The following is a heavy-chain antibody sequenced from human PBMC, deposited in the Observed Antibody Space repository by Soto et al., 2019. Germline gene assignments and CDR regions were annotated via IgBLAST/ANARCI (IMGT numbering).Heavy chain of an antibody. CDR1: GGSISSGGYY. D-gene: IGHD3-10*01. CDR2: IYYSGST. CDR3: AREIQLWFGEFTQTNNWFDP. J-gene: IGHJ5*02. Sequence: SETLSLTCTVSGGSISSGGYYWSWIRQHPGKGLEWIGYIYYSGSTYYNPSLKSRVTISVDTSKNQFSLKLSSVTAADTAVYYCAREIQLWFGEFTQTNNWFDPWGQGTLVTVSS. V-gene: IGHV4-31*03.